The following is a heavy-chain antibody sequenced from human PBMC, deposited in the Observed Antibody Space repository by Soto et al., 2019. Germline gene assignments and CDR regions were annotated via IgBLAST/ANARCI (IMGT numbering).Heavy chain of an antibody. D-gene: IGHD2-2*01. CDR3: ARQVPAARPRYFDY. V-gene: IGHV4-39*01. CDR1: GGSISSSSYY. CDR2: IYYSGST. J-gene: IGHJ4*02. Sequence: QLQLQESGPGLVKPSETLSLTCTVSGGSISSSSYYWGWIRQPPGKGLEWIGSIYYSGSTYYNPSIKGRVTISVDTSKNQFSLKLRSVTAADTAVYYCARQVPAARPRYFDYWGQGTLVTVSS.